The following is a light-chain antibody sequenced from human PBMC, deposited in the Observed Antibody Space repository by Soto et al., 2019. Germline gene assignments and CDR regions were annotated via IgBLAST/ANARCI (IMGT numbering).Light chain of an antibody. J-gene: IGKJ1*01. CDR3: LKYHNLWA. CDR2: RAS. V-gene: IGKV3-15*01. CDR1: QNIYSN. Sequence: IVMTQSPATLSVSPGERATLSCRASQNIYSNIAWYQQRPGQAPRLLIYRASTRATGVPARFSGSGSGTKFTLTISSLQSEDFTVYSCLKYHNLWAFGQGTKVDIK.